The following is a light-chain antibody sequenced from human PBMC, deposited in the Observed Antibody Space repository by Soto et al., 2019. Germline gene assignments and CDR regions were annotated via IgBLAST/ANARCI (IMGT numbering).Light chain of an antibody. J-gene: IGLJ2*01. CDR2: EVT. CDR3: SSYADNNNVV. V-gene: IGLV2-8*01. CDR1: SSDVGGYNY. Sequence: QSALTQPPSASGSPGQSVTISCTGTSSDVGGYNYVSWYQRHPCKAPKLMIYEVTKRPSGVPDRFSGSKSGNTASLTVSWLQTEDEADYYCSSYADNNNVVFGGGTKVTVL.